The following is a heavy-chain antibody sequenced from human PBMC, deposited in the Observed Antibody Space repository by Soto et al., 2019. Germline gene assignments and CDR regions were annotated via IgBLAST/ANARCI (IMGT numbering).Heavy chain of an antibody. CDR1: GYTFTGYY. V-gene: IGHV1-69*13. CDR2: IIPIFGTA. D-gene: IGHD3-16*01. CDR3: ARGIIVFKQTARPVLGHYYYYGMDV. J-gene: IGHJ6*02. Sequence: GASVKVSCKASGYTFTGYYMHWVRQAPGRGLEWVGGIIPIFGTANYAQKFQGRVTITADESTSTAYMELSSLRSEDTAVYYCARGIIVFKQTARPVLGHYYYYGMDVWGQGTTVTVSS.